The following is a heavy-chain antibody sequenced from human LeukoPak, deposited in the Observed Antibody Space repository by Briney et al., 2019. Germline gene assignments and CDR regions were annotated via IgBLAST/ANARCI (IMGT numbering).Heavy chain of an antibody. D-gene: IGHD2-2*01. V-gene: IGHV3-30*04. CDR3: ARDAKGVGLLLGGY. J-gene: IGHJ4*02. CDR2: ISYDGSNK. CDR1: GFTFSSYA. Sequence: QPGGSLRLSCSASGFTFSSYAMHWVRQAPGKGLEWVAVISYDGSNKYYADSVKGRSTISRDNSKNTLYLQMNSLRAEDTAVYYCARDAKGVGLLLGGYWGQGTLVTVSS.